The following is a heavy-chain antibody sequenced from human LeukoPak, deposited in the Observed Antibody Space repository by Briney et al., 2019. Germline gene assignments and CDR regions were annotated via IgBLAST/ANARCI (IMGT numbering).Heavy chain of an antibody. CDR2: ISSSSSYI. CDR1: GFTFSSNS. CDR3: ARDGGGYYYGMDV. Sequence: GGSLRLSCAASGFTFSSNSMNWVRQAPGKGLEWVSSISSSSSYIYYAVSVKGRFTISRDNAKNSLYLQMNSLRAEDTAVYYCARDGGGYYYGMDVWGQGTTVTVSS. D-gene: IGHD4-23*01. V-gene: IGHV3-21*01. J-gene: IGHJ6*02.